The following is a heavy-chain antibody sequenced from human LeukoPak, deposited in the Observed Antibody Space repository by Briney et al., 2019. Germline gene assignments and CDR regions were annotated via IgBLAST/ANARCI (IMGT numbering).Heavy chain of an antibody. Sequence: PGGPLRLSCAASGFTFSSYSMNWVRQAPGKGLEWVSSISSSSSYIYYADSVKGRFTISRDNAKNSLYLQMNSLRAEDTAVYYCARDYYDSSGYGSGGNYYYYGMDVWGQGTTVTVSS. D-gene: IGHD3-22*01. V-gene: IGHV3-21*01. CDR1: GFTFSSYS. CDR2: ISSSSSYI. J-gene: IGHJ6*02. CDR3: ARDYYDSSGYGSGGNYYYYGMDV.